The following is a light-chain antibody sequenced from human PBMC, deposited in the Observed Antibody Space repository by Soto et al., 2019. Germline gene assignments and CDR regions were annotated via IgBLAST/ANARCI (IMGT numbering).Light chain of an antibody. CDR1: QSISRY. CDR3: QQYGYSPIT. Sequence: IVLTPSPGTLSLSPGEITTLSFMASQSISRYLAWYQQKPGQGPRLLIYGASNRATGIPDRFSGSGSGTDFTLTISRLEPEDFAVYYCQQYGYSPITFGQGTRLETK. V-gene: IGKV3-20*01. CDR2: GAS. J-gene: IGKJ5*01.